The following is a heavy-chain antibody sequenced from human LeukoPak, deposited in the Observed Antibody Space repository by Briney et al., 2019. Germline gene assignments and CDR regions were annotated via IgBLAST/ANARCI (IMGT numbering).Heavy chain of an antibody. CDR3: ASAPLVGATTGWFDP. J-gene: IGHJ5*02. V-gene: IGHV3-48*03. CDR1: GFTFSSYE. D-gene: IGHD1-26*01. Sequence: GGSLRLSCAASGFTFSSYEMNWVRQAPGKGLEWVSYISSSGSTIYYADSVKGRFTISRDNAKNSLYLQMNSLRAKDTAVYYCASAPLVGATTGWFDPWGQGTLVTVSS. CDR2: ISSSGSTI.